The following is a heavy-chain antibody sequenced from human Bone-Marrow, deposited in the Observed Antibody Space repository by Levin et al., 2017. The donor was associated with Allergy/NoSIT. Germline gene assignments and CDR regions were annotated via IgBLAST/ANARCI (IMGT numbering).Heavy chain of an antibody. CDR3: AHRPRSEWELHTGAYFDY. J-gene: IGHJ4*02. CDR1: GFSLSTSGVG. D-gene: IGHD1-26*01. Sequence: QTLSLTCTFSGFSLSTSGVGVGWIRQPPGKALEWLALIYWDDDKRYSPSLKSRLTITKDTSKNQVVLTMTNMDPVDTATYYCAHRPRSEWELHTGAYFDYWGQGTLVTVSS. CDR2: IYWDDDK. V-gene: IGHV2-5*02.